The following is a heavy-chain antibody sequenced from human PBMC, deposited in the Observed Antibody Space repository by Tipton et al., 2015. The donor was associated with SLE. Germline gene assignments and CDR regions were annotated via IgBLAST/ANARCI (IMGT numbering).Heavy chain of an antibody. CDR3: ARQGRQLMTGPFDS. J-gene: IGHJ5*01. CDR2: IYYGGNT. D-gene: IGHD2-2*01. CDR1: GDSLSTSTYY. V-gene: IGHV4-39*07. Sequence: TLSLTCTVYGDSLSTSTYYWGWIRQSPGRGLVWIGTIYYGGNTYYNSSFKNRVSISLDTSRNQFSLVLNSVTAADTAVYYCARQGRQLMTGPFDSWGQGTLVTVSS.